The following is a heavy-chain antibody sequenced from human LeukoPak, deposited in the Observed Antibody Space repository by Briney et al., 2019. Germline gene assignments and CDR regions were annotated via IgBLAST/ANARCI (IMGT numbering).Heavy chain of an antibody. V-gene: IGHV4-34*01. CDR3: ARGRRSLVAGRNFDY. CDR2: INHSGST. Sequence: PSETLSLTCAAYGGSFSGYHWSWIRQPPGKGLEWIGEINHSGSTNYNPSLKSRVTISVDTSKNQFSLKLSSVTAADTAVYYCARGRRSLVAGRNFDYWGQGTLATVSS. D-gene: IGHD6-19*01. J-gene: IGHJ4*02. CDR1: GGSFSGYH.